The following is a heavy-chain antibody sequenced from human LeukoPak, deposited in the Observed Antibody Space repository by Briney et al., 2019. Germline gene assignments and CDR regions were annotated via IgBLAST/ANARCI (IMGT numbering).Heavy chain of an antibody. CDR3: ARDTRYCSSTSCYSYYYYMDV. Sequence: GASVKVSCKASGYTFTGYYMHWVRQAPGQGLEWMGWINPNSGGTNYAQKFQSRVTMTRDTSISTAYMELSRLRSDDTAVYYCARDTRYCSSTSCYSYYYYMDVWGKGTTVTVSS. J-gene: IGHJ6*03. CDR1: GYTFTGYY. CDR2: INPNSGGT. V-gene: IGHV1-2*02. D-gene: IGHD2-2*01.